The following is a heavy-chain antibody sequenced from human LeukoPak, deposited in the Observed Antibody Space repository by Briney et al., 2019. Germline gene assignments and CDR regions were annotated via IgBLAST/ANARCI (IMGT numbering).Heavy chain of an antibody. CDR2: ISWNSGSI. CDR1: GFTFDDYA. D-gene: IGHD2-2*01. V-gene: IGHV3-9*01. J-gene: IGHJ4*02. Sequence: PGGSLRLSCAASGFTFDDYAMHWVRQAPGKGLEWVSGISWNSGSIGYADSVKGRFTISRDNAKNSLYLQMNSLRAEDTALYYCAKGRRCSSTSCYANYFDYWGQGTLVTVSS. CDR3: AKGRRCSSTSCYANYFDY.